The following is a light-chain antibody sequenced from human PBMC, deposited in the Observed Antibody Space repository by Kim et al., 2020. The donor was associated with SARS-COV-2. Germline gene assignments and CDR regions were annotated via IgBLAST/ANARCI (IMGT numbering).Light chain of an antibody. Sequence: GQTVTISCSGSNSNVGRNTVNWYQQFPGAAPKLLIDGNNRRPSGVPDRVSGSKSGPSASLAISGLQSEDEADHYCATWDDSLDVYMFGGGTQLTVL. CDR1: NSNVGRNT. CDR3: ATWDDSLDVYM. CDR2: GNN. J-gene: IGLJ3*02. V-gene: IGLV1-44*01.